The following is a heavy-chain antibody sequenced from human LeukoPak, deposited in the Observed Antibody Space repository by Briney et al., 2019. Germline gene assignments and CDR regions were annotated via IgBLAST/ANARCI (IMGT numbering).Heavy chain of an antibody. V-gene: IGHV3-30*02. D-gene: IGHD2-2*01. J-gene: IGHJ4*02. CDR2: IRYDGSNT. CDR1: GFIFSSYG. CDR3: ARHDIVVVPAAMGPLDY. Sequence: PGGSLRLSCAASGFIFSSYGMHWVRQAPGKGLEWVAFIRYDGSNTYYADSVKGRFTISRDNAKNSLYLQMNSLRAEDTAVYYCARHDIVVVPAAMGPLDYWGQGTLVTVSS.